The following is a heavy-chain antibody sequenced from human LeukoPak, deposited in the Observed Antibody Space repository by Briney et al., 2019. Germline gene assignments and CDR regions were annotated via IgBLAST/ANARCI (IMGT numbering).Heavy chain of an antibody. V-gene: IGHV3-74*01. CDR2: INSDGSRI. CDR1: GVTLSISW. J-gene: IGHJ4*02. Sequence: GGALRLSRGASGVTLSISWTYGGPHGRRRGLVWVSRINSDGSRIDYADSVKGRFTISRDNAKNTLFLQMDSLRAEDTAVYYCARERLRYFDWGQGTLVTVSS. D-gene: IGHD3-9*01. CDR3: ARERLRYFD.